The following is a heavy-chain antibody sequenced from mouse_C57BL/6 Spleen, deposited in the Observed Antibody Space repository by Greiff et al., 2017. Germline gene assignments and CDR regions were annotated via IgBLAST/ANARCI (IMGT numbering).Heavy chain of an antibody. CDR2: IYPRDGST. J-gene: IGHJ4*01. Sequence: VQLQQSGPELVKPGASVKLSCKASGYTFTSYDINWVKQRPGQGLEWIGWIYPRDGSTKYNEKFKGKATLTVDTSSSTAYMELHSLTSEVSAVYFCARGGSNYEEAMDYWGQGTSVTVSS. V-gene: IGHV1-85*01. CDR1: GYTFTSYD. D-gene: IGHD1-1*01. CDR3: ARGGSNYEEAMDY.